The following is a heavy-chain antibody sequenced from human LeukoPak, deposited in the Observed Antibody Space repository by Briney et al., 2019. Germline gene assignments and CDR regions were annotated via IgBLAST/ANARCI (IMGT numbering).Heavy chain of an antibody. CDR2: IKQDESEK. Sequence: GGSLRLSCVASGFTFSSYWMSWVRQAPGKGLEWVANIKQDESEKYYVDSVKGRFTISRDNAKNSLYLQMNSLRAEDTAVYYCARDFEISSGWGQGTLVTVSS. J-gene: IGHJ4*02. CDR1: GFTFSSYW. V-gene: IGHV3-7*01. D-gene: IGHD6-19*01. CDR3: ARDFEISSG.